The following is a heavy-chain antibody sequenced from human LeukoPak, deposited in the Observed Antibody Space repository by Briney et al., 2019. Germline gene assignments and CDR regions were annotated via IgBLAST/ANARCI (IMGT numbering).Heavy chain of an antibody. CDR2: ISSSSSYT. J-gene: IGHJ6*04. CDR1: GFTFSDYY. V-gene: IGHV3-11*06. CDR3: ARDLRVGELYLGYYYGMDV. Sequence: GSLRLSCAASGFTFSDYYMSWIRQAPGRGLEWVSYISSSSSYTNYADSVKGRFTISRDNAKNSLYLQMSSLRAEDTAVYYCARDLRVGELYLGYYYGMDVWGKGTTVTVSS. D-gene: IGHD3-10*01.